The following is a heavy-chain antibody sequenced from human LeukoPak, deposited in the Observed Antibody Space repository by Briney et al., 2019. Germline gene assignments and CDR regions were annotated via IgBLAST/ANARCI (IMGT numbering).Heavy chain of an antibody. D-gene: IGHD6-13*01. Sequence: SGGSLRLSCAASGFIFSSYWMSWVRQAPGKGLEWVANIKQDGSEKYYVDSVKGRFTISRDNAKNSLFLQMNSLRAEDTALYYCASAYSSPDYWGQGTLVTVSS. J-gene: IGHJ4*02. CDR1: GFIFSSYW. CDR3: ASAYSSPDY. V-gene: IGHV3-7*01. CDR2: IKQDGSEK.